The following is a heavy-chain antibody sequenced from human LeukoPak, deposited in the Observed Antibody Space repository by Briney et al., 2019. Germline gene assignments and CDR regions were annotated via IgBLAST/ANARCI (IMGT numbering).Heavy chain of an antibody. J-gene: IGHJ4*02. CDR2: IKQDGSEK. CDR1: GFTFSSYW. D-gene: IGHD4-17*01. V-gene: IGHV3-7*01. Sequence: GGSLRLSCAASGFTFSSYWMSWVRQAPGKGLEWVANIKQDGSEKYYVDSVKGRFTISRDNAKNSLYLQMNSLRAEDTAVYCCARQNDYGDYEVDYWGQGTLVTVSS. CDR3: ARQNDYGDYEVDY.